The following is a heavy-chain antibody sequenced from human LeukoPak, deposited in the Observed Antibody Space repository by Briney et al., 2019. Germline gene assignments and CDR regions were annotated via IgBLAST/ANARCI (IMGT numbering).Heavy chain of an antibody. V-gene: IGHV1-69*05. CDR3: ATQEDIVVVPAAISYYYYYMDV. J-gene: IGHJ6*03. Sequence: AASVKVSCKASGGTFSSYAISWVRQAPGQGLEWMGGIIPIFGTANYAQKFQGRVTITTDESTSTAYVELSSLRSEDTAVYYCATQEDIVVVPAAISYYYYYMDVWGKGTTVTVSS. CDR1: GGTFSSYA. CDR2: IIPIFGTA. D-gene: IGHD2-2*01.